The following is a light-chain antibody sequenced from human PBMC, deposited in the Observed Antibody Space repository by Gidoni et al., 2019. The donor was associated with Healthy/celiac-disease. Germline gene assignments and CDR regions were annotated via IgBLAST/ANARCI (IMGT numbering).Light chain of an antibody. CDR2: SNN. CDR1: SSNLGSNY. CDR3: AAWDDSLSGRYV. Sequence: VLTQPPSASGTPGQRVTISCSGSSSNLGSNYVYWYQQLPGTAPKLLIYSNNQRPSGVPDRFSGSKSGTSASLAISGLRSEDEADYYCAAWDDSLSGRYVFGTGTKITVL. J-gene: IGLJ1*01. V-gene: IGLV1-47*02.